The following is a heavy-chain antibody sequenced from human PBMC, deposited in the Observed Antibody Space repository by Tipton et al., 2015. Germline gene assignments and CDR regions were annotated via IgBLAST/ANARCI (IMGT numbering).Heavy chain of an antibody. CDR2: IYSTGTT. J-gene: IGHJ4*02. V-gene: IGHV4-59*08. CDR3: ARHLNYGGNCHWDY. CDR1: GASISDYY. D-gene: IGHD4-23*01. Sequence: TLSLTCTVSGASISDYYWSWIRQSPGKGPEYIGFIYSTGTTNSNPSLRSRVTISVDTARNQFSLKVNSVTAADTAVYYCARHLNYGGNCHWDYWGQGALVTVSS.